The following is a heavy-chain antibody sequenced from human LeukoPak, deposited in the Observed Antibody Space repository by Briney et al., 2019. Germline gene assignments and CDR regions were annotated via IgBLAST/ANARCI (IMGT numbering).Heavy chain of an antibody. V-gene: IGHV4-39*01. J-gene: IGHJ6*02. D-gene: IGHD6-19*01. Sequence: SETRSLTCTVSGGSISSSSYYWGWIRQPPGKGLEWIGSIYYSGSTYYNPSLKSRVTISVDTSKNQFSLKLSSVTAADTAVYYCASLSSGWYYYYYGMDVWGQGTTVTVSS. CDR2: IYYSGST. CDR1: GGSISSSSYY. CDR3: ASLSSGWYYYYYGMDV.